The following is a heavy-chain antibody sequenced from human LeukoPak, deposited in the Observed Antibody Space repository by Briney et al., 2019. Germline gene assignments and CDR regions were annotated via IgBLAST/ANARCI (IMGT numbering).Heavy chain of an antibody. J-gene: IGHJ4*02. V-gene: IGHV4-61*02. CDR1: GGSISSGSYY. CDR2: IYTSGST. CDR3: ARGAFNY. Sequence: SETLSLTCAVSGGSISSGSYYWSWIRQPAGKGLEWIGRIYTSGSTYYNPSLKSRVTISVDTSKNQFSLKLSSVTAADTAVYYCARGAFNYWGLGTLVTVSS.